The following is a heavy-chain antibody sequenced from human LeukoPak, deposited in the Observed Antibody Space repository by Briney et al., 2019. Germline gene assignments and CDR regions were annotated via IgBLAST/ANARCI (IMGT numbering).Heavy chain of an antibody. CDR2: INWNGGST. CDR1: GFTFDDYD. J-gene: IGHJ6*02. D-gene: IGHD1-14*01. Sequence: GGSLRLSCAASGFTFDDYDMSWVRHAPGKGLEWVSGINWNGGSTTYADSVKGRFTISRDNAKNSHYLQMNSLRAEDTALYYCARASNPDYYYYDMDVWGQGTTVTVSS. CDR3: ARASNPDYYYYDMDV. V-gene: IGHV3-20*04.